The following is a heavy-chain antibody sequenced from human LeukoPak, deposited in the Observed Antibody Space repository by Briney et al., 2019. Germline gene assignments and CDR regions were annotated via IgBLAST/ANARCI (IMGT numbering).Heavy chain of an antibody. CDR1: GFTFSTYW. CDR3: ARDASGSFYDY. D-gene: IGHD1-26*01. J-gene: IGHJ4*02. V-gene: IGHV3-7*01. Sequence: GGSLRLSCAASGFTFSTYWMTWVRQAPGKGLEWVANINQDGSEKYYVDSVKGRFTISRDNAKNSLYLQMDSLRAEDAAMYYCARDASGSFYDYWGQGTLVTVSS. CDR2: INQDGSEK.